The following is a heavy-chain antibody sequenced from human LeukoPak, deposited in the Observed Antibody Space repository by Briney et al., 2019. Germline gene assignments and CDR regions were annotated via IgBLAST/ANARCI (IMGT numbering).Heavy chain of an antibody. Sequence: GASVKVSCKTSGYTFTTYYMHWVRQAPGQGLEWMGIINPSGGSASYAQKFQGRVTMPRDTSTSTVYMEVTSLRSEDTAIYFCARGARGYDHFDYWGQGTLVTVSS. CDR1: GYTFTTYY. V-gene: IGHV1-46*01. CDR3: ARGARGYDHFDY. J-gene: IGHJ4*02. D-gene: IGHD5-12*01. CDR2: INPSGGSA.